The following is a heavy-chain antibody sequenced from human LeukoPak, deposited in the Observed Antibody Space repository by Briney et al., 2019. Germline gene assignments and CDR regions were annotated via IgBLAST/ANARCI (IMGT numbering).Heavy chain of an antibody. J-gene: IGHJ1*01. CDR3: ARAYDSSGYWPEYFHH. CDR1: GFTFSSNG. V-gene: IGHV3-30*03. Sequence: GGSLRLSCAASGFTFSSNGMHWVRQAPDKGLEWVAAISYDGSNTKYADSVNGRFTISRHNSKNTLFLQMNSLRTEDTAVYYCARAYDSSGYWPEYFHHWGQGTLVTVSS. CDR2: ISYDGSNT. D-gene: IGHD3-22*01.